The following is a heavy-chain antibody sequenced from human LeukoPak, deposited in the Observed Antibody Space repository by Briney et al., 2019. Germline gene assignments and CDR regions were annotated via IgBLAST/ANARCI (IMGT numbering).Heavy chain of an antibody. J-gene: IGHJ4*02. CDR3: TKTRGDDSSGFDY. Sequence: GGSLRLSCAASGFTFSGSAMHWVRQASGKGLEWVGRIRSKANSYATAYAASVKGRFTISRDDSKNTAYLQMNSLKTEDTAVYYCTKTRGDDSSGFDYWGQGTLVTVPS. V-gene: IGHV3-73*01. CDR1: GFTFSGSA. D-gene: IGHD3-22*01. CDR2: IRSKANSYAT.